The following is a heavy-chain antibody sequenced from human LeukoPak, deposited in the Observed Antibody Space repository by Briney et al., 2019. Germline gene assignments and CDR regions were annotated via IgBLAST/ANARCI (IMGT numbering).Heavy chain of an antibody. CDR1: GYTFTGYY. CDR3: ASVGYSYGGDY. Sequence: ASVKVSCKASGYTFTGYYMHWVRQAPGQGLEWMGWISAYNGNTNYAQKLQGRVTMTTDTSTSTAYMELRSLRSDDTAVYYCASVGYSYGGDYWGQGTLVTVSS. CDR2: ISAYNGNT. V-gene: IGHV1-18*04. D-gene: IGHD5-18*01. J-gene: IGHJ4*02.